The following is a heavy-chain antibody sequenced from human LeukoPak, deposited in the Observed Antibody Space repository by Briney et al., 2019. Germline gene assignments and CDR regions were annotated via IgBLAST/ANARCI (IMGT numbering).Heavy chain of an antibody. J-gene: IGHJ4*02. D-gene: IGHD3-22*01. CDR2: VYHSGST. Sequence: SETLSLTCAVSGGSISSNNWWSWVRQPPGKGLEWIGEVYHSGSTSYNPSLLSRVTISVDKSKNQFSLEMRSVTAADTAVYYCAREVPFDSSGYYRSFDYWGQGTLVTVSS. CDR1: GGSISSNNW. V-gene: IGHV4-4*02. CDR3: AREVPFDSSGYYRSFDY.